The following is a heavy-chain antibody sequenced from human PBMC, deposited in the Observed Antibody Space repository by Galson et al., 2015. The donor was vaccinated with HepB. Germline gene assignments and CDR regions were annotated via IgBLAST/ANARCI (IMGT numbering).Heavy chain of an antibody. CDR2: INSDGSST. V-gene: IGHV3-74*01. CDR1: GFTFSSYW. D-gene: IGHD3-3*01. J-gene: IGHJ6*03. CDR3: ARVHYDFWSGYYMYYYYYMDV. Sequence: SLRLSCAASGFTFSSYWMHWVRQAPGKGLVWVSRINSDGSSTSYADSVKGRFTISRDNAKNTLYLQMNSLRAEDTAVYYCARVHYDFWSGYYMYYYYYMDVWGKGTTVTVSS.